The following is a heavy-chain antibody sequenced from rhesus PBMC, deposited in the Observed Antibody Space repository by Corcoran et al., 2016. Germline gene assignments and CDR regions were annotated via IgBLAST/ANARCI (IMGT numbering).Heavy chain of an antibody. CDR2: IYGSGSST. CDR1: GGSIRSRY. J-gene: IGHJ4*01. V-gene: IGHV4-169*01. CDR3: ARGGITIFGVADLDY. D-gene: IGHD3-3*01. Sequence: QLQLQESGPGLVKPSATLSLTCAVSGGSIRSRYWSWIRQAPGKGLAWIGYIYGSGSSTNYNPSLKMRVTLSVDTSKNQLSLKLSSVTAADTAVYYCARGGITIFGVADLDYWGQGVLVTVSS.